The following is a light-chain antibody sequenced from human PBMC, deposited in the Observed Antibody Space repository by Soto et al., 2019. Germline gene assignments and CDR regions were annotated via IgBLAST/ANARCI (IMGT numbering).Light chain of an antibody. CDR1: QSVTYN. CDR2: GAS. CDR3: QQYNDWLWT. J-gene: IGKJ1*01. Sequence: TMFTQAPATLSASPGARVTLSCRATQSVTYNLAWYQQKPGQAPRLLIYGASTRATGIPARFSGRGSGTELTLTITSLRSEDVAVYYCQQYNDWLWTFGQGTKVEIK. V-gene: IGKV3-15*01.